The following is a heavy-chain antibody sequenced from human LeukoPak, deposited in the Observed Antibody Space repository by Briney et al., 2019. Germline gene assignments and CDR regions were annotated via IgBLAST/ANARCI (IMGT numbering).Heavy chain of an antibody. V-gene: IGHV4-59*08. D-gene: IGHD6-13*01. Sequence: KPSETLSLTCTVSGGSISRYYWSWIRQPPGKGPEWIGYISYSGNTNYNPSLKSRVTISVDTSKNQFSLKLTSVTAADTAVYYCARQGGYIAPLALWGQGTLVTVPA. J-gene: IGHJ4*02. CDR1: GGSISRYY. CDR3: ARQGGYIAPLAL. CDR2: ISYSGNT.